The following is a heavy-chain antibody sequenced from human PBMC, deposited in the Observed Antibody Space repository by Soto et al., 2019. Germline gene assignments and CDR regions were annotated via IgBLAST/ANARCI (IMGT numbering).Heavy chain of an antibody. Sequence: QITLKESGPTLVKPTQTLTLTCTFSGFSLSTDGVGVGWIRQPPGKAPEWLALIYWNDDKRFSPSLKTRLTITKDTSKNQVVLTLTNMDPVDTATYYWAQLSGYDAGGCFDPWGQGTLFTVSS. J-gene: IGHJ5*02. CDR3: AQLSGYDAGGCFDP. CDR1: GFSLSTDGVG. CDR2: IYWNDDK. D-gene: IGHD5-12*01. V-gene: IGHV2-5*01.